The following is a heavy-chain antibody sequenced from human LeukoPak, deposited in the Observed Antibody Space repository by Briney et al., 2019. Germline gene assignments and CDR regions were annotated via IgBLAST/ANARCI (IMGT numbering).Heavy chain of an antibody. CDR2: IYYSGST. V-gene: IGHV4-59*01. J-gene: IGHJ1*01. CDR1: GGSISSDY. D-gene: IGHD3-22*01. CDR3: ARGVYYDSSGYYYFQH. Sequence: SETLSLTCTVSGGSISSDYWSWIRQPPGKGLEWIGYIYYSGSTNYNPSLKGRVTISVDTSKNRFSLKLSSVTAADTAVYFCARGVYYDSSGYYYFQHWGQGTLVTVSS.